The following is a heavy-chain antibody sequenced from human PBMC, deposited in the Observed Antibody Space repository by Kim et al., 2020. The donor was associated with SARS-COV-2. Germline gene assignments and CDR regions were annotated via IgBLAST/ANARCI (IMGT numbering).Heavy chain of an antibody. CDR2: INHSGST. CDR1: GGSFSGYY. V-gene: IGHV4-34*01. D-gene: IGHD3-10*01. CDR3: ARECPRYYYGSRRYGMDV. Sequence: SETLSLTCAVYGGSFSGYYWSWIRQPPGKGLEWIGEINHSGSTNYNPSLKSRVTISVDTSKNQFSLKLSSVTAADTAVYYCARECPRYYYGSRRYGMDVWGQGTTVTVSS. J-gene: IGHJ6*02.